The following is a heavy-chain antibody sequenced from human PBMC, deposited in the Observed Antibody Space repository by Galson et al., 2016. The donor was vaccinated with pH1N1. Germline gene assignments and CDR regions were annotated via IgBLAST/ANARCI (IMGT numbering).Heavy chain of an antibody. Sequence: QSGAEVKKPGESLKISCEASGYSFTSYWIGWVRQMPGKGLEWMGIIFPGDSDTRYSPSFQGQVTISADKSINTAYLQWTSLKASDTAMYFCARQPNTMTTIDFWVQGTLVSVSS. J-gene: IGHJ4*02. V-gene: IGHV5-51*01. CDR3: ARQPNTMTTIDF. CDR1: GYSFTSYW. D-gene: IGHD3-3*01. CDR2: IFPGDSDT.